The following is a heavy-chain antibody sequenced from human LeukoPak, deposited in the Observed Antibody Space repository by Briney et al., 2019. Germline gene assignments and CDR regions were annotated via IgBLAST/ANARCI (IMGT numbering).Heavy chain of an antibody. CDR3: TRDTIGSLDY. CDR2: IKHDGSTK. CDR1: GFTFANSW. V-gene: IGHV3-7*01. J-gene: IGHJ4*02. D-gene: IGHD1-26*01. Sequence: GGSLRLSCAASGFTFANSWMAWVRQAPGKGLEWVANIKHDGSTKHYADSLKGRFTISRDNPKNSLFLQMNNLRADDTAIYYCTRDTIGSLDYWGQGILVTVAS.